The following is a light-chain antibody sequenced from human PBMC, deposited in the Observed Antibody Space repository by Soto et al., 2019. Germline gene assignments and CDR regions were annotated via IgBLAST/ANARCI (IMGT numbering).Light chain of an antibody. J-gene: IGKJ4*01. V-gene: IGKV3-15*01. CDR1: QSVSSN. CDR2: GAS. Sequence: EIVMTQSPATPSVSPGERATLSCRASQSVSSNLAWYQQKPGQAPRLLIYGASTRATGIPARFSGSGSGTDFTLTISSLKNEDFATYYCQQSYSTTLTFGGGTKVDIK. CDR3: QQSYSTTLT.